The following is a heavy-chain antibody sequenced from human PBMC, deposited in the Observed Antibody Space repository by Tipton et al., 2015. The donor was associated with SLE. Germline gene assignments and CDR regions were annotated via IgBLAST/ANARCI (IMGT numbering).Heavy chain of an antibody. J-gene: IGHJ3*02. D-gene: IGHD3-22*01. CDR2: IYHRGGT. Sequence: TLSLTCTVSDYSFRSDYYWGWIRQPPGKGLEWIGTIYHRGGTYYNPSLKSRVAISIDTSKNQFSLKLASVTAADTALYYCARDRRMDSRDNYRPDGFNIWGQGTMVTVSS. CDR1: DYSFRSDYY. CDR3: ARDRRMDSRDNYRPDGFNI. V-gene: IGHV4-38-2*02.